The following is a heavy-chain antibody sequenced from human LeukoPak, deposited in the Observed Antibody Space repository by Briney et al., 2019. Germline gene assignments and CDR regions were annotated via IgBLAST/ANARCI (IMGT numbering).Heavy chain of an antibody. V-gene: IGHV4-39*07. Sequence: SETLSLTCTVSGGSISSSSYYWGWIRQPPGKGLEWIGSLYYTGSTYYNPSLNSRVTISVDTSKSQFSLKFNSVTAADTAVYYCARILLRKYMDVWGKGTTVTVSS. CDR2: LYYTGST. CDR3: ARILLRKYMDV. D-gene: IGHD3-3*01. CDR1: GGSISSSSYY. J-gene: IGHJ6*03.